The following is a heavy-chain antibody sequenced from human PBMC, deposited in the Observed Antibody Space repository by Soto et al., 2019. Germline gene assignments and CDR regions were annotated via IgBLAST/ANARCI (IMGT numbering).Heavy chain of an antibody. CDR1: GGSISSGGYS. V-gene: IGHV4-30-2*01. CDR3: ARGPPLGY. Sequence: SETLSLTCAVSGGSISSGGYSWSWIRQPPGKGLEWIGYIYYSGSTYYNPSLKSRVTISVDRSKNQFSLKLSSVTAADTAVYYCARGPPLGYWGQGTLVTVT. J-gene: IGHJ4*02. CDR2: IYYSGST.